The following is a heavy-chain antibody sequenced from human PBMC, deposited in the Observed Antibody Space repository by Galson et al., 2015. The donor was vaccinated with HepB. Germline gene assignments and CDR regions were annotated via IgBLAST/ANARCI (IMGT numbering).Heavy chain of an antibody. J-gene: IGHJ6*02. V-gene: IGHV1-3*01. D-gene: IGHD6-13*01. CDR2: INAGNGNT. Sequence: SVKVSCKASGYTFTSYAMHWVRQAPGQRLEWMGWINAGNGNTKYSQKFQGRVTITRDTSASTAYMELSSLRSEDTAVYYCARDLVARQLVLRNYGMDVWGQGTTVTVSS. CDR3: ARDLVARQLVLRNYGMDV. CDR1: GYTFTSYA.